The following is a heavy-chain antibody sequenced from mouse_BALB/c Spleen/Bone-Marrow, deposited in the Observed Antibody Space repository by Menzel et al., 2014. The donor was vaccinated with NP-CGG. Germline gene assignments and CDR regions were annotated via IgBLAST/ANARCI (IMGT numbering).Heavy chain of an antibody. CDR3: ARSLYDYDAMDY. J-gene: IGHJ4*01. D-gene: IGHD1-1*01. CDR1: GFTFSSYA. Sequence: EVNVVESGGGLVKPGGSLKLSCAASGFTFSSYAMSWVRQTPEKRPEWVATISSGGSYTYYADSGKGRLTISRDNAKNTLYLQMSSLRSEDTAMYYCARSLYDYDAMDYWGQGTSVTVSS. CDR2: ISSGGSYT. V-gene: IGHV5-9-1*01.